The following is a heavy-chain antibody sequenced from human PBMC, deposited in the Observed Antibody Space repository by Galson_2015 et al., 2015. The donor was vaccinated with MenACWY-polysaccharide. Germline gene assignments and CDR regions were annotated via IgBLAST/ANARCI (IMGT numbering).Heavy chain of an antibody. CDR2: ISSSSSYI. Sequence: SLRLSCAASGFTFSSYSMNWVRQAPGKGLEWVSSISSSSSYIYYADSVKGRFTISRDNAKNSLYLQMNSLRAEDTAVYYCARASWQWLVFANPPVGMDVWGQGTTVTVSS. J-gene: IGHJ6*02. V-gene: IGHV3-21*01. CDR3: ARASWQWLVFANPPVGMDV. CDR1: GFTFSSYS. D-gene: IGHD6-19*01.